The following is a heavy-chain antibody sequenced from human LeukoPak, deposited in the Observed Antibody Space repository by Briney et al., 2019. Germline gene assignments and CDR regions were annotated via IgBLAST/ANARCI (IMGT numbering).Heavy chain of an antibody. V-gene: IGHV4-34*01. CDR2: INHSGST. J-gene: IGHJ4*02. CDR3: ARGAGYRYGSYY. Sequence: PSETLSLTCAVYGGSFSGYYWSWIRQPPGKELEWIGEINHSGSTNYNPSLKSRVTISVDTSKNQFSLKLSSVTAADTAVYYCARGAGYRYGSYYWGQGTLVTVSS. CDR1: GGSFSGYY. D-gene: IGHD5-18*01.